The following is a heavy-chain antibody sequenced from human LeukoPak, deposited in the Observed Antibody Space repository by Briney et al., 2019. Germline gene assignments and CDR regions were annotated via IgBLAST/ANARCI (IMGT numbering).Heavy chain of an antibody. CDR2: IRYDGRNK. CDR1: GFTFSSYG. CDR3: AKGPDYYFDY. Sequence: TGGSLRLSCAASGFTFSSYGMHWVRQAPGKGLEWVAFIRYDGRNKYYADSVKGRFTISRDNSKNTLYLQMNSLRAEDTAVYYCAKGPDYYFDYWGQGTLVTVSS. J-gene: IGHJ4*02. V-gene: IGHV3-30*02.